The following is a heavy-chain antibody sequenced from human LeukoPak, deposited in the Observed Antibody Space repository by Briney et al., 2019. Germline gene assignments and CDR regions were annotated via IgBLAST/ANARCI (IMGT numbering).Heavy chain of an antibody. Sequence: PSQTLSLTCTVSGGSINNYYWSWIRQPPGKGLEWIGYIYYSGSTKYNPSLKSRVTISVDTSKNQFSLKLSSVTAADTAVYYCARHDGGSYGNWFDPWGQGTLVTVSS. CDR1: GGSINNYY. V-gene: IGHV4-59*08. D-gene: IGHD1-26*01. J-gene: IGHJ5*02. CDR3: ARHDGGSYGNWFDP. CDR2: IYYSGST.